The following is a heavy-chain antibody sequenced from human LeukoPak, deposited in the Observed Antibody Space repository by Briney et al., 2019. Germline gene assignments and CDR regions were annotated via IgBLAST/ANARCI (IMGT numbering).Heavy chain of an antibody. Sequence: GGSLRLSCAASGFTFSTYSMNWVRQAPGKGLEWISYISSSSSTKYYADSVKGRFTISRDNAKNTLYLQMNSLRAEDTAVYYCARGPLYYYDSSGYNVLGAFDIWGQGTMVTVSS. CDR1: GFTFSTYS. CDR3: ARGPLYYYDSSGYNVLGAFDI. V-gene: IGHV3-48*04. J-gene: IGHJ3*02. D-gene: IGHD3-22*01. CDR2: ISSSSSTK.